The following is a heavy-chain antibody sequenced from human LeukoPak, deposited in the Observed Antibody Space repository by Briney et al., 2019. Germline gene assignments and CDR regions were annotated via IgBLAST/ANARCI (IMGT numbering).Heavy chain of an antibody. V-gene: IGHV3-21*01. J-gene: IGHJ5*02. CDR2: ISSSSSYI. CDR1: GFTFSSYS. Sequence: GGSLRLSCAASGFTFSSYSMNWVRQAPGKGLEWVSSISSSSSYIYYADSVKGRFTISRDNAKNSLYLQMNSLRAEDTAVYYCARDPENSGYVHNWFDPWDQGTLVTVSS. CDR3: ARDPENSGYVHNWFDP. D-gene: IGHD5-12*01.